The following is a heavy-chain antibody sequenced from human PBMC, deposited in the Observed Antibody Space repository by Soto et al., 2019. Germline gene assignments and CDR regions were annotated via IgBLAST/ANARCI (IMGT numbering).Heavy chain of an antibody. CDR2: ISGSGGST. Sequence: GXSLRLSCAASAFTSSSYAISWVLQAPGKGLEWVSAISGSGGSTYYADSVKGRFTISRDNSKNTLYLQMNSLRAEDTAVYYCANSPQGGDNWFDPWGQGTLVTVSS. CDR3: ANSPQGGDNWFDP. V-gene: IGHV3-23*01. CDR1: AFTSSSYA. D-gene: IGHD3-16*01. J-gene: IGHJ5*02.